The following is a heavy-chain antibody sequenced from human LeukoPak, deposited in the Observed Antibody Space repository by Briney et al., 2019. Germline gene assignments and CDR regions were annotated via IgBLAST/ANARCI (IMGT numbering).Heavy chain of an antibody. CDR1: GGSFSGYY. V-gene: IGHV4-59*08. CDR2: IYYGGSN. CDR3: AIIPPGYTYGFDY. J-gene: IGHJ4*02. D-gene: IGHD5-18*01. Sequence: SATLSLTCTVSGGSFSGYYWSWIRQPPGKGLEWVGCIYYGGSNQYNPSLKSRVSMSLDASKNQLSLKLSSVAAADTAVYYCAIIPPGYTYGFDYWGQGTLVTVSS.